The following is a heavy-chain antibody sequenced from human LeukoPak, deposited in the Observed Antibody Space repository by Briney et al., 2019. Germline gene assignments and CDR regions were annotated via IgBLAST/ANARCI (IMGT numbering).Heavy chain of an antibody. J-gene: IGHJ5*02. CDR2: ISGSGGST. CDR1: GFTFSSYA. CDR3: ARGVAAGMSP. Sequence: GGSLRLSCAASGFTFSSYAMSWVRQAPGKGLEWVSAISGSGGSTYYADSVKGRFTISRDNAKNTLYLQMNSLRAEDMAVYYCARGVAAGMSPWGQGSLVTVSS. D-gene: IGHD6-13*01. V-gene: IGHV3-23*01.